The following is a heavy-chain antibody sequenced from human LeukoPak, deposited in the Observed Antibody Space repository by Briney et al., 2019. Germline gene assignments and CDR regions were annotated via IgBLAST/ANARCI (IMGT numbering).Heavy chain of an antibody. CDR1: GFTYSSYA. V-gene: IGHV3-23*01. D-gene: IGHD3-22*01. J-gene: IGHJ4*02. CDR2: ISGSGGST. CDR3: AKDPMYYYDSSGYIDY. Sequence: GGSLRLSCAASGFTYSSYAMSWIRQAPGKGLEWVSAISGSGGSTYYADSVKGRFTISRDNSKNTLYLQMNSLRAEDTAVYYCAKDPMYYYDSSGYIDYWGQGTLVTVSS.